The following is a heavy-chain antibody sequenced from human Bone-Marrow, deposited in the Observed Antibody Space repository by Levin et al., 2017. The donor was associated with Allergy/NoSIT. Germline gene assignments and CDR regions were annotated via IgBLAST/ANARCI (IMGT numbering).Heavy chain of an antibody. D-gene: IGHD1-1*01. CDR3: ARGPQPPDY. Sequence: GGSLRLSCTTSGFTFGSYGMHWVRQAPGKGLEWVAHIWYDGSNKYYADSVRGRFTVSRDNSKSTLSLQMNSLRVEDTGVYYCARGPQPPDYWGQGTLVTVST. V-gene: IGHV3-33*01. CDR1: GFTFGSYG. CDR2: IWYDGSNK. J-gene: IGHJ4*02.